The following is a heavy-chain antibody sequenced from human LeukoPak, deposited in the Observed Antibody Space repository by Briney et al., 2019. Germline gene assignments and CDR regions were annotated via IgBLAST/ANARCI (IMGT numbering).Heavy chain of an antibody. CDR1: GGSISSYY. CDR2: IYYSGST. V-gene: IGHV4-59*01. Sequence: SETLSLTCTVPGGSISSYYWSWIRQPPGKGLEWIGYIYYSGSTNYNPSLKSRVTISVDTSKNQFSLKLSSVTAADTVVYYCARDHVIGAAAAPRESQYYYYYGMDVWGQGTTVTVSS. D-gene: IGHD6-13*01. J-gene: IGHJ6*02. CDR3: ARDHVIGAAAAPRESQYYYYYGMDV.